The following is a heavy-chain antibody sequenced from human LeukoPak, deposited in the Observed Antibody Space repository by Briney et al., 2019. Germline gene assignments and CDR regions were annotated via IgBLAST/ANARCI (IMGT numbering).Heavy chain of an antibody. V-gene: IGHV3-30*03. D-gene: IGHD5-12*01. J-gene: IGHJ6*02. CDR1: GFTFSSYG. CDR2: ISYDGSNK. CDR3: ARNKWEWLRLLVPDYYYGMDV. Sequence: GGSLRLSCAASGFTFSSYGMHWVRQAPGKGLEWVAVISYDGSNKYYADSVKGRFTISRDNSKNTLYLQMNSLRSDDTAVYYCARNKWEWLRLLVPDYYYGMDVWGQGTTVTVSS.